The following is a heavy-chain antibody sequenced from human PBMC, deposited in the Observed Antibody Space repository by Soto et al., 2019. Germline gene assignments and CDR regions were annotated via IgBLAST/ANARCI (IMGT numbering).Heavy chain of an antibody. V-gene: IGHV4-31*03. J-gene: IGHJ4*02. Sequence: ASETLSLTCTVSGGSISSGGYYWSWIRQHPGKGLEWIGYIYYSGSTYYNPSLKSRVTISVDTSKNQFSLKLSSVTAADTAVYYCARCPYDILTGYYPEPYYFDYWGQGTLVTVSS. CDR1: GGSISSGGYY. CDR2: IYYSGST. CDR3: ARCPYDILTGYYPEPYYFDY. D-gene: IGHD3-9*01.